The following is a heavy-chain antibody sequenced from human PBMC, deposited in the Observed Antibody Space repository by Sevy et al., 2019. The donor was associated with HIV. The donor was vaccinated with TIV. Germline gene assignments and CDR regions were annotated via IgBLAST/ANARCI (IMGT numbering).Heavy chain of an antibody. CDR3: GKVSIFGVGGFYDY. CDR2: ISGSGTST. CDR1: GFSFSTYA. J-gene: IGHJ4*02. V-gene: IGHV3-23*01. D-gene: IGHD3-3*01. Sequence: GGSLRLSCAASGFSFSTYAMTWVRQAPGKGLEWVSGISGSGTSTYYTDSVKGRFTISRDNSKYTVYLQMNNLRAEDTAVYYCGKVSIFGVGGFYDYWGQGTLVTVSS.